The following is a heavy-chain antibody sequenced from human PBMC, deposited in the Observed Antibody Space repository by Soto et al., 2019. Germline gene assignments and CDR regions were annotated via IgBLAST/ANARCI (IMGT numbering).Heavy chain of an antibody. V-gene: IGHV3-23*01. CDR2: ISGSGGAT. Sequence: EVLLLESGGDLVQPGGSLRLVCAASGLTFSRYALTWVRQAPGRGLEWVSSISGSGGATYYADSVKGRFAIYRDTSEKTLNLQMNNLRAEDTGLYYWAKDPNGDYVGAFDDWGQGTVVTVSS. CDR1: GLTFSRYA. D-gene: IGHD4-17*01. CDR3: AKDPNGDYVGAFDD. J-gene: IGHJ4*02.